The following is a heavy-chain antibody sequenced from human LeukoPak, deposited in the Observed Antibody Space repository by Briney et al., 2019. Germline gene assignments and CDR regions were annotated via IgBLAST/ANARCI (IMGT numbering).Heavy chain of an antibody. J-gene: IGHJ3*02. CDR3: ARDSYYDSSGYYMTHDAFDI. CDR1: GYTLTSYY. CDR2: INPNSGGT. D-gene: IGHD3-22*01. Sequence: ASVKVSCKASGYTLTSYYMHWVRQAPGEGLEWMGWINPNSGGTNYAQKFQGRVTMTRDTSISTVYMELSSLRSEDTAVYYCARDSYYDSSGYYMTHDAFDIWGQGTMVTVSS. V-gene: IGHV1-2*02.